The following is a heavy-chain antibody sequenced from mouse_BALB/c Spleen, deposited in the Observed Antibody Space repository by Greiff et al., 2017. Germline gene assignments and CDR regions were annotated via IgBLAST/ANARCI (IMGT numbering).Heavy chain of an antibody. CDR3: TRKGDLYYYAMDY. V-gene: IGHV1-15*01. Sequence: QVQLQQSGAELVRPGASVTLSCKASGYTFTDYEMHWVKQTPVHGLEWIGAIDPETGGTAYNQKFKGKATLTADKSSSTAYMELRSLTSEDSAVYYCTRKGDLYYYAMDYWGQGTSVTVSS. CDR1: GYTFTDYE. CDR2: IDPETGGT. D-gene: IGHD2-13*01. J-gene: IGHJ4*01.